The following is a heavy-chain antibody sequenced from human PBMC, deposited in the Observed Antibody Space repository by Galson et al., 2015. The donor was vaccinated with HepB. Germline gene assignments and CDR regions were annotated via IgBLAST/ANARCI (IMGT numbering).Heavy chain of an antibody. Sequence: SLRLSCAASGFTFSDSYMGWIRQAPGKGLEWISYISSSGTTIYYADSVKGRFTISRDNAKNSLYLQMNSLRAEDTAVYYCARDSGGYDSSFDYRGQGTLVTVSS. D-gene: IGHD5-12*01. V-gene: IGHV3-11*04. CDR3: ARDSGGYDSSFDY. CDR2: ISSSGTTI. CDR1: GFTFSDSY. J-gene: IGHJ4*02.